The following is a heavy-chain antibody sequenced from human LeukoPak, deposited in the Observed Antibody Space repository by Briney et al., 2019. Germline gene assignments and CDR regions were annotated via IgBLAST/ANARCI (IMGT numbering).Heavy chain of an antibody. Sequence: SETLSLTCTVSGGSISSYYWNWIRQPPGKALEWIGYISYSGSTNYNPSLKSRVTISLDTSKNQFSLKLRSVTAADTAVYYCARGFDSKSTYFDYWGQGTLVTVSS. J-gene: IGHJ4*02. CDR3: ARGFDSKSTYFDY. CDR2: ISYSGST. D-gene: IGHD5-12*01. CDR1: GGSISSYY. V-gene: IGHV4-59*01.